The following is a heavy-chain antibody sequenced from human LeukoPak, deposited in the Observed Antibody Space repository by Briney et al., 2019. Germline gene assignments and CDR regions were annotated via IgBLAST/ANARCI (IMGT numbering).Heavy chain of an antibody. D-gene: IGHD6-19*01. CDR3: ARSGHSSGWDNNRYFYSGLDV. CDR2: ISHVGNDK. J-gene: IGHJ6*02. CDR1: GFNLANYA. Sequence: GGPLTLSCAASGFNLANYAMHWVRQAPGKGLEWVGVISHVGNDKYYADSLKGRFTISRDISKSTLYLQMTSLGAEDTAVYYCARSGHSSGWDNNRYFYSGLDVWGHGAAVTVSS. V-gene: IGHV3-30-3*01.